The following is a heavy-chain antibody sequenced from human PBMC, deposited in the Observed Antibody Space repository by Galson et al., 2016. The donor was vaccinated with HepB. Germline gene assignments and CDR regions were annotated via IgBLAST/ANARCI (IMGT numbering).Heavy chain of an antibody. CDR2: ISHEGRKK. CDR1: GFSFSRYA. D-gene: IGHD3-9*01. V-gene: IGHV3-30*18. J-gene: IGHJ1*01. Sequence: SLRLSCAASGFSFSRYAMHWVRQAPGKGLEWVAVISHEGRKKYYADSVKGRFTIPRDNSKNSLDLQMSTLRADDTAVYFCAKKGGSRYFDWLLKNGYFQHWGQGTRVTVSS. CDR3: AKKGGSRYFDWLLKNGYFQH.